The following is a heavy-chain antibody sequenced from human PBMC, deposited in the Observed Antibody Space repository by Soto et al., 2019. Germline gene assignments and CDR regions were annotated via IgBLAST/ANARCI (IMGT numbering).Heavy chain of an antibody. CDR2: ISGSGGST. CDR1: GFTFSSYA. Sequence: GGSLRLSCAASGFTFSSYAMSWVRQAPGKGLEWVSAISGSGGSTYYADSVKGRFTTSRDNSKNTLYLQMNSLRAEDTAVYYCAKDRSSSSWSGNYFDYWGQGTLVTVSS. J-gene: IGHJ4*02. V-gene: IGHV3-23*01. D-gene: IGHD6-13*01. CDR3: AKDRSSSSWSGNYFDY.